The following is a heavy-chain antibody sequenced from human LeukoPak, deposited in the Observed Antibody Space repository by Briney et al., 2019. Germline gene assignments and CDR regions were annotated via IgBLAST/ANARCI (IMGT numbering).Heavy chain of an antibody. V-gene: IGHV4-59*01. CDR3: ARDGQSIAASVYFWYFDL. Sequence: SETLSLTCSVSGGSISSYNWNWIRQPPGKGLEWIGHIYYSGNTNYNPSLKSRVTISVDTSKNQFSLKLSSVTAADTAVYYCARDGQSIAASVYFWYFDLWGRGTLVTVSS. CDR2: IYYSGNT. D-gene: IGHD6-13*01. CDR1: GGSISSYN. J-gene: IGHJ2*01.